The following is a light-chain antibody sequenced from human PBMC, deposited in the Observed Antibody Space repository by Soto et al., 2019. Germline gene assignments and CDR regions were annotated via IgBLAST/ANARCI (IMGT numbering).Light chain of an antibody. Sequence: EIVLTQSPGTLSLSPGETATLSCRASQSVSRSYLAWYQQKPGQAPRLLIYGASSSATGIPDRFSGSGSGTDFTLNISRLEPEDFAVYYCQQYGSSPVTFGQGTEV. CDR1: QSVSRSY. V-gene: IGKV3-20*01. CDR2: GAS. CDR3: QQYGSSPVT. J-gene: IGKJ1*01.